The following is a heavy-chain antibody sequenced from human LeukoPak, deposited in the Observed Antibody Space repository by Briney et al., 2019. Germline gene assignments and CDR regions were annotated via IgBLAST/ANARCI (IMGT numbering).Heavy chain of an antibody. CDR2: IYYSGST. CDR3: AGTPLRYFDWLSSRGGRPRSYWYFDL. D-gene: IGHD3-9*01. CDR1: GGSISSYY. V-gene: IGHV4-59*01. Sequence: PSETLSLTCTVSGGSISSYYWSWIRQPPGKGLEWIGYIYYSGSTNYNPSLKSRVTISVDTSKNQFSLKLSSVTAADTAVYYRAGTPLRYFDWLSSRGGRPRSYWYFDLWGRGTLVTVSS. J-gene: IGHJ2*01.